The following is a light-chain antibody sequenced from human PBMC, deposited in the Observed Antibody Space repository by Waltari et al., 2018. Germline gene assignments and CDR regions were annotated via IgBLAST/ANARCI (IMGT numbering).Light chain of an antibody. Sequence: QSALTQPRSVSGSPGQSVAISCTGTSSDVGGYNYVSWYQQYPGTAPKLIIYDVTTRPSGVPDRFSGSKSGNTASLTISGLQAEYEADYYCCSYAGTYTPLFGGGTKLTVL. CDR2: DVT. CDR3: CSYAGTYTPL. V-gene: IGLV2-11*01. J-gene: IGLJ2*01. CDR1: SSDVGGYNY.